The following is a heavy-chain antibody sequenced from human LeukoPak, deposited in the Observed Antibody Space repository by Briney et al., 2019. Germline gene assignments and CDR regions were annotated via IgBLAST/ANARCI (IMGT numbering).Heavy chain of an antibody. CDR1: GGSVSSGSYY. CDR3: AIGVIVATIPSGVDY. CDR2: IYYSGST. D-gene: IGHD5-12*01. Sequence: SETLSLTCTVCGGSVSSGSYYWSWIRQPPGKRLEWIGYIYYSGSTNYNPSLKSRVTISVDTSKNQFSLKLSSVTAADTAVYYCAIGVIVATIPSGVDYWGQGTLVTVSS. J-gene: IGHJ4*02. V-gene: IGHV4-61*01.